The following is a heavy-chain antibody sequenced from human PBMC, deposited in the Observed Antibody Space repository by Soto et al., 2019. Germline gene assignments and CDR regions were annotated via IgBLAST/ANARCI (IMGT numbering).Heavy chain of an antibody. D-gene: IGHD1-1*01. CDR2: ISYDGSNK. CDR1: GFTFSSYA. J-gene: IGHJ4*02. Sequence: ESGGGVVQPGRSLRLSCAASGFTFSSYAMHWVRQAPGKGLEWVAVISYDGSNKYYADSVKGRFTISRDNSKNTLYLQMNSLRAEDTAVYYCARVTAEYDNYYFDYWGQGTLVTVSS. V-gene: IGHV3-30-3*01. CDR3: ARVTAEYDNYYFDY.